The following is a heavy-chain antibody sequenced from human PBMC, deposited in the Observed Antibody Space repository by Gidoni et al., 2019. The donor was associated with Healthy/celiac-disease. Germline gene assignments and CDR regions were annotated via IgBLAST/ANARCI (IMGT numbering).Heavy chain of an antibody. D-gene: IGHD6-25*01. J-gene: IGHJ4*02. CDR3: ARGVSSGYFDY. Sequence: NRGNTGYAQKFQGRVTMTRNTSISTAYMELSSLRSEDTAVYYCARGVSSGYFDYWGQGTLVTVSS. V-gene: IGHV1-8*01. CDR2: NRGNT.